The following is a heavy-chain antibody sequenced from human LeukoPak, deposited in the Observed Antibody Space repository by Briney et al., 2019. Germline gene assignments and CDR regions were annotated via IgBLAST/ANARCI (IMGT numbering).Heavy chain of an antibody. CDR2: ISSSGSTI. CDR3: ARDESVDTATTNYGMDA. D-gene: IGHD5-18*01. CDR1: GFTFSSYE. V-gene: IGHV3-48*03. J-gene: IGHJ6*02. Sequence: GGSLRLSCAASGFTFSSYEMNWVRQAPGKGLEWVSYISSSGSTIYYADSVKGRFTISRDNAKNSLYLQMNSLRAEDTAVYYCARDESVDTATTNYGMDAWGQGTTVTVSS.